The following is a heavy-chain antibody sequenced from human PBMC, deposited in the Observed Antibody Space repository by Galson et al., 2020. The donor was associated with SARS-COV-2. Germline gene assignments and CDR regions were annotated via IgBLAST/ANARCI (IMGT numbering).Heavy chain of an antibody. CDR3: ARHGGRGYSRSWFDY. J-gene: IGHJ4*02. CDR2: IYYSGST. CDR1: GGSISSHY. D-gene: IGHD6-13*01. V-gene: IGHV4-59*08. Sequence: SETLSLTCTVSGGSISSHYWSWVRQPPGKGLEWIGYIYYSGSTNFNPSLNSRVTMSVDTSNNHFSLKLRSVTAADTAVYYCARHGGRGYSRSWFDYWGLGILVAVSS.